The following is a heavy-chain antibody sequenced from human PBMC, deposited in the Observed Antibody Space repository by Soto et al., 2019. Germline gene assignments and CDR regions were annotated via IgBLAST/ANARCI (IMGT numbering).Heavy chain of an antibody. V-gene: IGHV3-11*01. J-gene: IGHJ4*02. D-gene: IGHD3-10*01. CDR1: GFTFSDYY. CDR3: ARDSSSGSYYNVLWADY. Sequence: GGSLRLSCAASGFTFSDYYMSWIRQAPGKGLEWVSYISSSGSTIYYADSVKGRFTISRDNAKNSLYLQMNSLRAEDTAVYYCARDSSSGSYYNVLWADYWGQGTLVTVSS. CDR2: ISSSGSTI.